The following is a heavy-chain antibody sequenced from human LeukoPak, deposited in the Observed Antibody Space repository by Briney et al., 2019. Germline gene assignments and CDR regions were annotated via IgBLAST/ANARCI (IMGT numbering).Heavy chain of an antibody. CDR1: GFTFVDYA. Sequence: GRSLRLSCAASGFTFVDYAVHWVRQAPGKGLEWVSGISWNSGSIGYADSVKGRFTISRDNAKNSLYLQMNSLRAEDTASYYCAKDRGAYDAFDIWGQGTMVTVSS. CDR2: ISWNSGSI. J-gene: IGHJ3*02. V-gene: IGHV3-9*01. CDR3: AKDRGAYDAFDI. D-gene: IGHD3-16*01.